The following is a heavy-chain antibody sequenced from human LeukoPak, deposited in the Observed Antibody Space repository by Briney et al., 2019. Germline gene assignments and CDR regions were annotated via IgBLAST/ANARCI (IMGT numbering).Heavy chain of an antibody. CDR1: GFTFSSYS. CDR2: ITSSGSNT. CDR3: AKIGRRYDFWTGYYEEEVDYMDV. J-gene: IGHJ6*03. V-gene: IGHV3-23*01. D-gene: IGHD3-3*01. Sequence: GGSLRLSCAASGFTFSSYSMSWVRQAPGKGLEWVSAITSSGSNTYFADSVKGRFTISRDNSKNTLYLQMNSLRAEDTAVYYCAKIGRRYDFWTGYYEEEVDYMDVWGKGTTVTVSS.